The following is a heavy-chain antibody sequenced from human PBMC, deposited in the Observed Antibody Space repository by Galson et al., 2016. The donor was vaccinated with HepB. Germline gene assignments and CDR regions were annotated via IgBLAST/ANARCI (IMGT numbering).Heavy chain of an antibody. J-gene: IGHJ4*02. V-gene: IGHV3-23*01. Sequence: SLRLSCAASGFTFDNYAMTWVRQAPGQGLEWVSGISASGESTYYADSLKGRFTISRDNSKNMLHLQMNSLRDEDTAVYYCAKLEDVDTGVANHYFDLWGQGTLVTVSS. CDR2: ISASGEST. CDR1: GFTFDNYA. CDR3: AKLEDVDTGVANHYFDL. D-gene: IGHD5-18*01.